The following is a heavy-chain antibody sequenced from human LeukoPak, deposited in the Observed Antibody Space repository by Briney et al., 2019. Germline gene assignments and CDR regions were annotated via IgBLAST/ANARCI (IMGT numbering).Heavy chain of an antibody. Sequence: SETLSLTCTVSGGSISSYYWSWIRQPPGKGLEWIGYIYYSGSTNYNPSLKSRVTISVDTSKNQFSLKLSSVTAADTAVYHCARVYYSYGSYFDYWGQGTLVTVSS. CDR2: IYYSGST. D-gene: IGHD5-18*01. J-gene: IGHJ4*02. CDR3: ARVYYSYGSYFDY. CDR1: GGSISSYY. V-gene: IGHV4-59*08.